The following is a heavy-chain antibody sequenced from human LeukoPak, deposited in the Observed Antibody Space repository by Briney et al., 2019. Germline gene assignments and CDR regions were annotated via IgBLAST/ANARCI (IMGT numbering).Heavy chain of an antibody. CDR1: GFTFSSYA. D-gene: IGHD6-6*01. CDR3: AKDIAARPDAFDI. CDR2: ISGSGGST. Sequence: HPGGSLRLSCAASGFTFSSYAMSWVRQAPGKGLEWVSAISGSGGSTYYADSVKGRFTISRDNSKNTLYLQMNSLRAEGTAVYYCAKDIAARPDAFDIWGQGTMVTVSS. J-gene: IGHJ3*02. V-gene: IGHV3-23*01.